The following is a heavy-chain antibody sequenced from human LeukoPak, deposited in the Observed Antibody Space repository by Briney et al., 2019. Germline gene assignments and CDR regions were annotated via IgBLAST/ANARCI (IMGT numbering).Heavy chain of an antibody. CDR2: IIPIFGTA. V-gene: IGHV1-69*05. J-gene: IGHJ4*02. CDR1: GGTFSSYA. CDR3: AMYGGYPEFDY. D-gene: IGHD5-12*01. Sequence: SVKVSCKASGGTFSSYAISWVRQAPGQGLEWMGGIIPIFGTANYAQKLQGRVTMTTDTSTSTAYMELRSLRSDDTAVYYCAMYGGYPEFDYWGQGTLVTVSS.